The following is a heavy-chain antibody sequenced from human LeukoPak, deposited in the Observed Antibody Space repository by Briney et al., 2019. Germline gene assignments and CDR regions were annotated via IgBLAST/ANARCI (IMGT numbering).Heavy chain of an antibody. CDR2: INPSGGST. CDR3: ARDPNNWNYDY. V-gene: IGHV1-46*01. Sequence: ASVKVSCKASGYTFTSYYMHWVRQAPGQGLEWMGIINPSGGSTSYAQKFQGRVTMTRDTSISTAYMELSRLRSDDTAVYYCARDPNNWNYDYWGQGTLVTVSS. D-gene: IGHD1-7*01. CDR1: GYTFTSYY. J-gene: IGHJ4*02.